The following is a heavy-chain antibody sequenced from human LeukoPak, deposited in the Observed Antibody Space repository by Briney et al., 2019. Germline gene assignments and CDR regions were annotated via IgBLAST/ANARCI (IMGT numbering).Heavy chain of an antibody. V-gene: IGHV3-23*01. Sequence: GGSLRLSCAASGFTFGIYAMSWVRQAPGKGLEWVSSITGRGDVPFYADSLKDRFTISRDNWKNMLYLEMSSLRVEDTAVYYRAKDRPNYHENNGHYYTPNGDSWGQGTLVTVSS. CDR2: ITGRGDVP. CDR1: GFTFGIYA. J-gene: IGHJ5*01. CDR3: AKDRPNYHENNGHYYTPNGDS. D-gene: IGHD3-3*01.